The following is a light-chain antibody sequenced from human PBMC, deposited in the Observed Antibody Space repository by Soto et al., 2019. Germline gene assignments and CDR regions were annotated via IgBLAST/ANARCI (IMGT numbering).Light chain of an antibody. CDR1: KSDIGVYDF. CDR3: KSYAGSNTYV. J-gene: IGLJ1*01. Sequence: QSVLTQPPSASGSPGQSVTISCTGTKSDIGVYDFVSWYQLHPGKAPRLIIYEVVQRPSGVPDRFSGSKSGNTASLTVSGLQAADEADYFCKSYAGSNTYVFGSGTKVTVL. V-gene: IGLV2-8*01. CDR2: EVV.